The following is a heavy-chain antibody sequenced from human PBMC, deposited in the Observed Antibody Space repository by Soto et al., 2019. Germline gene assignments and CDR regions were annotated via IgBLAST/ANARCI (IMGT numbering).Heavy chain of an antibody. CDR1: GGSFSGYY. Sequence: QVQLQQWGAGLLKPSETLSLTCAVYGGSFSGYYWSWIRQPPGKGLEWIGEINHSGSTNYNPSLKRRVTISVDTSKNQFSLKLSSVTAADTAVYYCARVPPSSSDIVVVPAATAYFDYWGQGTLVTVSS. D-gene: IGHD2-2*01. J-gene: IGHJ4*02. CDR2: INHSGST. CDR3: ARVPPSSSDIVVVPAATAYFDY. V-gene: IGHV4-34*01.